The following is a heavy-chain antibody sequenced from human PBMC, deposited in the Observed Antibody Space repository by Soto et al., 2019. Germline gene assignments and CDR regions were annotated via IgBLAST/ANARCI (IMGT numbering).Heavy chain of an antibody. CDR3: ARESEYGSGNGFDY. Sequence: GTSVKVSGKASCYSFTSYGISWVRQAPGQGLEWMGWISAYNGNTNYAQKLQGRVTMTTDTSTSTAYMELRSLRSDDTAVYYCARESEYGSGNGFDYWGQGTLVTVSS. CDR2: ISAYNGNT. CDR1: CYSFTSYG. J-gene: IGHJ4*02. V-gene: IGHV1-18*04. D-gene: IGHD3-10*01.